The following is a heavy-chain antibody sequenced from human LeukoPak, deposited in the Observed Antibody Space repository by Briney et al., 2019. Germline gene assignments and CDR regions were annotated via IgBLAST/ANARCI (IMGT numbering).Heavy chain of an antibody. CDR2: ISGSGGST. D-gene: IGHD3-9*01. J-gene: IGHJ4*02. Sequence: GGSLRLSCAASGFTFSSYAMSWVRQAPGEGLEWVSAISGSGGSTYYADSVKGRFTISRDNSKNTLYLQMNSLRAEDTAVYYCAKDLLRYFVGFDYWGQGTLVTVSS. CDR1: GFTFSSYA. CDR3: AKDLLRYFVGFDY. V-gene: IGHV3-23*01.